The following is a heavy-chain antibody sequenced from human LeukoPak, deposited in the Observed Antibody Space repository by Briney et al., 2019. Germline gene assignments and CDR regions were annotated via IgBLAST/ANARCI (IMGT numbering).Heavy chain of an antibody. V-gene: IGHV3-48*01. Sequence: AGGSLRLSCAASGFTFSSYSMNWVRQAPGKGLEWVSYISSSSSTIYYADSVEGRFTISRDNAKNSLYLQMNSLRAEDTAVYYCARDGGCSSTSCYSRFNWSDPWGQGTLVTVSS. D-gene: IGHD2-2*01. CDR2: ISSSSSTI. CDR3: ARDGGCSSTSCYSRFNWSDP. J-gene: IGHJ5*02. CDR1: GFTFSSYS.